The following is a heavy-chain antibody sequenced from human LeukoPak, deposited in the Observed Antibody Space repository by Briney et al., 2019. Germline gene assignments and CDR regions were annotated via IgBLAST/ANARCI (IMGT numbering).Heavy chain of an antibody. J-gene: IGHJ4*02. D-gene: IGHD3-9*01. CDR3: ARREAGYDILTGYYGGEGFYSY. CDR1: GYTFTSYG. CDR2: ISAYNGNT. V-gene: IGHV1-18*01. Sequence: ASVKVSCKASGYTFTSYGISWVRQAPGQGLEWMGWISAYNGNTNYAQKLQSRVTMTTDTSTSTAYMELRSLRSDDTAVYYCARREAGYDILTGYYGGEGFYSYWGQGTLVTVSS.